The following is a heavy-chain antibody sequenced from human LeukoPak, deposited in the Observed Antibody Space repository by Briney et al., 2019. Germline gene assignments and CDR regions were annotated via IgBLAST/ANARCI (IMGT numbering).Heavy chain of an antibody. CDR1: GYTFTNYH. V-gene: IGHV1-18*01. J-gene: IGHJ4*02. CDR2: ISAYNGNT. Sequence: GASVKVSCKASGYTFTNYHISWVRQAPGQGLEWMGWISAYNGNTNYAQKLQGRVTMTTDTSTSTAYMELRSLRSDDTAVYYCARRSYLFRMETDDYWGQGTLVTVSS. D-gene: IGHD3-16*02. CDR3: ARRSYLFRMETDDY.